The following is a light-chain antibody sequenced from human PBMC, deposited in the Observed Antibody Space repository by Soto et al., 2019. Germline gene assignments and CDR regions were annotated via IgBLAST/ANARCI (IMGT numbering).Light chain of an antibody. CDR1: QDISNH. CDR2: DAS. Sequence: DIQMTQSPSSLSASVGDRVTSTCQASQDISNHLNWYQQKPGKAPKLLIYDASNLETGVPSRFSGSGSGTDFAVTISSLQPEDIATYYCQQYYNLPLTFGVGTKVEIK. V-gene: IGKV1-33*01. J-gene: IGKJ4*01. CDR3: QQYYNLPLT.